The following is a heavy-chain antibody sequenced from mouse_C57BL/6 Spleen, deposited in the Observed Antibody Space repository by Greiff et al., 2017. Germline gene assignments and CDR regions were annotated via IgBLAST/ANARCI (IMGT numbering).Heavy chain of an antibody. V-gene: IGHV2-9*01. CDR2: IWGGGST. Sequence: VKLMESGPGLVAPSQSLSITCTVSGFSLTSYGVDWVRQPPGKGLEWLGVIWGGGSTNYNSALMSRLSISKDNSKSQVFLKMNSLQTDDTAMYYGAKRGSGSSYGDYAMDYWGQGTSVTVSS. D-gene: IGHD1-1*01. CDR1: GFSLTSYG. J-gene: IGHJ4*01. CDR3: AKRGSGSSYGDYAMDY.